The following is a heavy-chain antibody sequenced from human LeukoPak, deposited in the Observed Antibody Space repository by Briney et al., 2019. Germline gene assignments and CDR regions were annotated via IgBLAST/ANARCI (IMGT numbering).Heavy chain of an antibody. Sequence: ASVKVSCKASGYTFTSYGISWVRQAPGQGLEWMGWISGYNGNTNYAQNLQGRVTMTTDTSTSTVYMELRSLRSDDTAVYYCARTYYYGSGSYFHFDYWGQGTLVTVSS. J-gene: IGHJ4*02. V-gene: IGHV1-18*01. D-gene: IGHD3-10*01. CDR2: ISGYNGNT. CDR3: ARTYYYGSGSYFHFDY. CDR1: GYTFTSYG.